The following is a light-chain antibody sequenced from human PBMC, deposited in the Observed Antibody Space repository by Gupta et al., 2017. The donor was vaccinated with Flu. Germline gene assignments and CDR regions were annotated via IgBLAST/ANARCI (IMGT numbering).Light chain of an antibody. CDR1: QNIRNY. V-gene: IGKV1-33*01. Sequence: DIKVTQSPSSLSASVGDRVTITCQASQNIRNYLNWYQQKPGKAPKLLIYDASNLETGVPSRFSGSGSGTDFTFTISSLQPEDIATYYCQQYDNLPLTFGGGTQVEI. CDR3: QQYDNLPLT. J-gene: IGKJ4*01. CDR2: DAS.